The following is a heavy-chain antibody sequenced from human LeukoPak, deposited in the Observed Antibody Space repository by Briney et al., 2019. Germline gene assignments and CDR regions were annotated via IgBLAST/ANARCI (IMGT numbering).Heavy chain of an antibody. CDR1: GGSISSSYYY. CDR2: IYSSGST. CDR3: AVWWLRSSRFDY. D-gene: IGHD5-12*01. V-gene: IGHV4-39*01. J-gene: IGHJ4*02. Sequence: TSETLSLTCTVSGGSISSSYYYWGWIRQPPGKGLEWIGSIYSSGSTYYNPSLKSRVTISVDTSKNQFSLKLSSVTAADTAVYYCAVWWLRSSRFDYWGQGTLVTVSS.